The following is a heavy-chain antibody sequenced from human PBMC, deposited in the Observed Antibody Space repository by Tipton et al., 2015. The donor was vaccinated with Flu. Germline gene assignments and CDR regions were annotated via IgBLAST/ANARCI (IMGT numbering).Heavy chain of an antibody. CDR3: ARGPRYYDFWSGYYHYYYGMDV. Sequence: EVQLVQSGAEVKKPGESLKISCKGSGYSFTSYWIGWVRQMPGKGLEWMGIIYPGDSDTRYSPSFQGQVTISADKSISTAYLQWSSLKASDTAMYYCARGPRYYDFWSGYYHYYYGMDVWGQGTTVTVSS. V-gene: IGHV5-51*01. CDR1: GYSFTSYW. J-gene: IGHJ6*02. CDR2: IYPGDSDT. D-gene: IGHD3-3*01.